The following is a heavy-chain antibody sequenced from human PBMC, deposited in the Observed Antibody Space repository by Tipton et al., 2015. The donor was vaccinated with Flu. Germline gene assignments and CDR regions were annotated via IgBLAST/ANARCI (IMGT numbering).Heavy chain of an antibody. CDR3: ARFVGFGYYYHGLDV. Sequence: GLVKPSETLSLTCKVSGGSIRPYYWSWIRQPPGKGLEWIGYISYSGSTNFSPSLKSRVSITVDTTENQVSLTLTSVTTTDTAFYFCARFVGFGYYYHGLDVWGQGAAVTVSS. CDR1: GGSIRPYY. CDR2: ISYSGST. J-gene: IGHJ6*02. D-gene: IGHD1-26*01. V-gene: IGHV4-59*12.